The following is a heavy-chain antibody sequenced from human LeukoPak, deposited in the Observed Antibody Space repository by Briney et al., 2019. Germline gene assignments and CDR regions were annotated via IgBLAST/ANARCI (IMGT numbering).Heavy chain of an antibody. Sequence: GRSLRLSCAASGFTFSSYWMHWVRQAPGNGLVWVSRINSEGSRTFYADSVKGRFTISRDNAKNTLYLQMNSLRAEDTAVYYCARDHCGGANCQAALDYWGQGTLVTVSS. V-gene: IGHV3-74*01. CDR2: INSEGSRT. D-gene: IGHD2-21*01. CDR3: ARDHCGGANCQAALDY. J-gene: IGHJ4*02. CDR1: GFTFSSYW.